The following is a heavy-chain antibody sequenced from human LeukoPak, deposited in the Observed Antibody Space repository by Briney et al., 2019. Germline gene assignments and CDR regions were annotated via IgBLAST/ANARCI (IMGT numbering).Heavy chain of an antibody. J-gene: IGHJ6*03. D-gene: IGHD5-12*01. V-gene: IGHV4-59*01. CDR1: GGSISSYY. Sequence: SETLCLTCTTSGGSISSYYWSWIRQPPGKGLEWIGAIYYTGSSNHNPSLKSRFTISVDTSKNQFSLKLSSVTAADTDVYYCARVVYSGYDFRGAMDVWGKGTTVTVSS. CDR2: IYYTGSS. CDR3: ARVVYSGYDFRGAMDV.